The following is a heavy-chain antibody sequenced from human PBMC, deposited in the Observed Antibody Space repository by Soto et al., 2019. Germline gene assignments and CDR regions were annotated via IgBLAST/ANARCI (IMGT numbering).Heavy chain of an antibody. CDR1: GFTFSSYG. Sequence: QVQLVESGGGVVQPGRSLRLSCAASGFTFSSYGMHWVRQAPGTGLEWVAVISYDGSNKYYADSVKGRFTISRDNSKNPLYQQTNSLTVEYTAVYSCAKVPGYYDCWSGYSFYYSYGMDVSGQGTTDTVS. J-gene: IGHJ6*02. CDR3: AKVPGYYDCWSGYSFYYSYGMDV. D-gene: IGHD3-3*01. CDR2: ISYDGSNK. V-gene: IGHV3-30*18.